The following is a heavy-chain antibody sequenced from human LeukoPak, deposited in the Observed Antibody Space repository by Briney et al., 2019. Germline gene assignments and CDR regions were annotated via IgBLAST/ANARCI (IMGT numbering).Heavy chain of an antibody. CDR3: AREGSTMIPGDY. J-gene: IGHJ4*02. CDR1: GGTFSSYA. D-gene: IGHD3-22*01. V-gene: IGHV1-69*05. Sequence: GASVKVSCKASGGTFSSYAISWVRQAPGQGLEWMGGLIPIFGTANYARKFQGRVTITTDESTSTAYMELSSLRSEDTAVYYCAREGSTMIPGDYWGQGTLVTVSS. CDR2: LIPIFGTA.